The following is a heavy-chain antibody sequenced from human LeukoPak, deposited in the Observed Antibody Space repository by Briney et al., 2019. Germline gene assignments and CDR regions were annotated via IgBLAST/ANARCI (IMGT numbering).Heavy chain of an antibody. Sequence: GGSLRLSCAASGFTVSSNYMSWVRQAPGKGLEWVSAISGSGGSTYYADSVKGRFTISRDNSKNTLYLQMNSLRAEDTAIYYCAKDKTYYDSSGYSDYWGQGTLVTVSS. D-gene: IGHD3-22*01. CDR1: GFTVSSNY. V-gene: IGHV3-23*01. CDR2: ISGSGGST. CDR3: AKDKTYYDSSGYSDY. J-gene: IGHJ4*02.